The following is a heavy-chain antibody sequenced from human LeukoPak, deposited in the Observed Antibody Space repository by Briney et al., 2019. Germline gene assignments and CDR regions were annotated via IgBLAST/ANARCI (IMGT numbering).Heavy chain of an antibody. CDR1: GFTFGDYA. J-gene: IGHJ4*02. D-gene: IGHD1/OR15-1a*01. CDR2: IRAKVNSGTA. V-gene: IGHV3-49*04. Sequence: GRSLRLSCTASGFTFGDYAMSWVRQAPGKGLEWVAFIRAKVNSGTAEYAASMQDRFTISRDDSKSIVYLQLDNQKTEDIGVYYCCRQNTIFDFWGQGALVTVSS. CDR3: CRQNTIFDF.